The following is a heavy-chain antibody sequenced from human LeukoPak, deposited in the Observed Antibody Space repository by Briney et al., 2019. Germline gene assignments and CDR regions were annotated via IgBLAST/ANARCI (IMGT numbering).Heavy chain of an antibody. V-gene: IGHV3-30*04. Sequence: PGRSLRLSCAASGFIFSDYAMDWVRQAPGKGLEWVAIISDYGSNRYYADSVRGRFTISRDNSKNTLYLQMNNLRAEDTAVYYCARTHDYGDSRDAFDVWGQGTMVTVSS. CDR2: ISDYGSNR. CDR1: GFIFSDYA. CDR3: ARTHDYGDSRDAFDV. D-gene: IGHD4-17*01. J-gene: IGHJ3*01.